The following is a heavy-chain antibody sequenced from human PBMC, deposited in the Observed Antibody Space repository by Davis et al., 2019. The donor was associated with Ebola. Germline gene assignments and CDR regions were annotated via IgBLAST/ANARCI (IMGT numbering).Heavy chain of an antibody. D-gene: IGHD5-12*01. V-gene: IGHV6-1*01. Sequence: HSQTLSLTCAISGDSVPGTNGAWNWIRQSPSIGLEWLGRTYHQSEWPIHYAGSVKSRITINPDTSKNQFSLQLNSVTPEDTAVYYCARGWLRTGLDYGGQGAPVTVSP. CDR2: TYHQSEWPI. J-gene: IGHJ4*02. CDR1: GDSVPGTNGA. CDR3: ARGWLRTGLDY.